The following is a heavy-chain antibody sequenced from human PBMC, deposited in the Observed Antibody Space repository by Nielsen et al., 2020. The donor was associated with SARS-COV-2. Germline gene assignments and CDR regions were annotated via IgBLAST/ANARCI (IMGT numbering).Heavy chain of an antibody. CDR3: ARDSPPSRDDILTGYKIAARYNFDY. CDR2: INPSGGST. J-gene: IGHJ4*02. D-gene: IGHD3-9*01. CDR1: GYTFTSYY. V-gene: IGHV1-46*01. Sequence: ASVKVSCKASGYTFTSYYMHWVRQAPGQGLEWMGIINPSGGSTSYAQKFQGRVTMTRDTSTSTVYMELSSLRSEDTAVYYCARDSPPSRDDILTGYKIAARYNFDYWGQGTLVTVSS.